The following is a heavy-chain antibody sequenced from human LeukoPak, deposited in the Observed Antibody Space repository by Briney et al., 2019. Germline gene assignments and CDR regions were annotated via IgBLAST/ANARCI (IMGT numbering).Heavy chain of an antibody. CDR3: ARDSRTNIVVVPAAMDY. CDR1: GGTFSSYA. D-gene: IGHD2-2*01. CDR2: IIPIFGTA. V-gene: IGHV1-69*01. J-gene: IGHJ4*02. Sequence: SVKVSCKASGGTFSSYAISWVRQAPGQGLEWMGGIIPIFGTANYAQKFQGRVTITADESTSTAYMELSSLRSEDTAVYYCARDSRTNIVVVPAAMDYWGQGTLVTVSS.